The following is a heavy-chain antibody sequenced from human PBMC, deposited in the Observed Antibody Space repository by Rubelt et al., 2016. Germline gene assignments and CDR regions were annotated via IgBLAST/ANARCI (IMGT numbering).Heavy chain of an antibody. CDR1: GGSISSSSYY. CDR3: AGGITIFGVASGYFDY. J-gene: IGHJ4*02. CDR2: IYYSGSP. D-gene: IGHD3-3*01. V-gene: IGHV4-61*01. Sequence: QLQLQESGPGLVKPSETLSLTCTVSGGSISSSSYYWSWIRQPPGKGLEWIGYIYYSGSPNYNPSLKSRVTISVDTSKNQFSLKLSSVTAADTAVYYCAGGITIFGVASGYFDYWGQGTLVTVSS.